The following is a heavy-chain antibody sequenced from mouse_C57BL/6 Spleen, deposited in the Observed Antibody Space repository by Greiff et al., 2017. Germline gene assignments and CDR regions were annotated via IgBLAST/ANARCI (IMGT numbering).Heavy chain of an antibody. CDR3: ARSVQGLYAMDY. CDR2: IDPSDSYT. CDR1: GYTFTSYW. V-gene: IGHV1-59*01. D-gene: IGHD3-2*02. Sequence: QVQLQQPGAELVRPGTSVKLSCKASGYTFTSYWMHWVKQRPGQGLEWIGVIDPSDSYTNYNQKFKGKATLTVDTSSSTAYMQLSSLTSEDSAVYNWARSVQGLYAMDYWGQGTSVTVSS. J-gene: IGHJ4*01.